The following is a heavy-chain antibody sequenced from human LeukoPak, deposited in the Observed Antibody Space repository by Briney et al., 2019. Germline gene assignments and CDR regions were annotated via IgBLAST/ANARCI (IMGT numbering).Heavy chain of an antibody. CDR1: GGSFSGYY. Sequence: PSETLSLTCAVYGGSFSGYYWSWIRQPPGKGLEWIGEINHSGSTNYNPSLKSRVTISVDTSKNQFSLKLSSVTAADAAVYYCARGGAKGYCSGGSCQPRFDPWGQGTLVTVSS. CDR2: INHSGST. V-gene: IGHV4-34*01. J-gene: IGHJ5*02. CDR3: ARGGAKGYCSGGSCQPRFDP. D-gene: IGHD2-15*01.